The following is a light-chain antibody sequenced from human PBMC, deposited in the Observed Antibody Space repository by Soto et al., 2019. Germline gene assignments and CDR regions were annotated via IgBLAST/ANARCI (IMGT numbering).Light chain of an antibody. CDR3: QSYDSGLSGSV. Sequence: QSVLTQPPSVSGAPGQRVTISCTGSSSNIGAGYDVNWYQHLPGAAPKLLIYTNGNRPSGVPDRFSGSKSGTSASLAITGLQAEDEGDYYCQSYDSGLSGSVFGGGTKVTVL. CDR2: TNG. J-gene: IGLJ3*02. CDR1: SSNIGAGYD. V-gene: IGLV1-40*01.